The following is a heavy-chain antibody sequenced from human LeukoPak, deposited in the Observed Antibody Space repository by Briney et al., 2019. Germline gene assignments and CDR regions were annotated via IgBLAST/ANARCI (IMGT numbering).Heavy chain of an antibody. D-gene: IGHD1-26*01. CDR1: GGSFSGYY. Sequence: SETLSLTRAVYGGSFSGYYWSWIRQPPGKGLEWIGEINHSGSTNYNPSLKSRVTISVDTSKNRFSLKLSSVTAADTAVYYCAREAYVGATTTTTYPIDYWGQGTLVTVSS. V-gene: IGHV4-34*01. J-gene: IGHJ4*02. CDR2: INHSGST. CDR3: AREAYVGATTTTTYPIDY.